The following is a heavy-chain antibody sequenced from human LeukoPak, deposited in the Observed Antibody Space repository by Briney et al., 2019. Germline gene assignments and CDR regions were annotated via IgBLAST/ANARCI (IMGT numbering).Heavy chain of an antibody. Sequence: ASVKVSCKASGYTFTGYYMHWVRQAPGQGLEWMGWINPNSGGTNYAQKFQGRVTMTRDTSISTAYMELSRLRSDDTAVYYCARAFRTVMVRGVKFDYWGQGTLVTVSS. J-gene: IGHJ4*02. D-gene: IGHD3-10*01. V-gene: IGHV1-2*02. CDR2: INPNSGGT. CDR3: ARAFRTVMVRGVKFDY. CDR1: GYTFTGYY.